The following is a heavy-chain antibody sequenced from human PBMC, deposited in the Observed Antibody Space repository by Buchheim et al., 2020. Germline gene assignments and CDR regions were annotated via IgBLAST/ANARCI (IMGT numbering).Heavy chain of an antibody. CDR2: IYYSGST. J-gene: IGHJ4*02. CDR3: ARGDYSSGWYLVHFDY. Sequence: QVQLQESGPGLVKPSQTLSLTCTVSGGSISSGGYYWSWIRQHPGKGLEWIGYIYYSGSTYYNPSLKSRVTISVDTSKNQFSLKVSAVTAADTAVYYCARGDYSSGWYLVHFDYWGQGTL. D-gene: IGHD6-19*01. V-gene: IGHV4-31*03. CDR1: GGSISSGGYY.